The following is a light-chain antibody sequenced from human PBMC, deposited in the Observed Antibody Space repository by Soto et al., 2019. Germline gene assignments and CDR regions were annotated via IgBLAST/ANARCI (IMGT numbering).Light chain of an antibody. Sequence: QSVLTQPASVSASPGQSITISCTGTSSDLGGYNFVSWYQHHPGKAPKLMIYQVSNRPSGVSNRFSGSKSGNTASLTISGLQAEDEADYYCCSYTSSSPYVFGTGTKLTVL. CDR3: CSYTSSSPYV. CDR1: SSDLGGYNF. V-gene: IGLV2-14*01. CDR2: QVS. J-gene: IGLJ1*01.